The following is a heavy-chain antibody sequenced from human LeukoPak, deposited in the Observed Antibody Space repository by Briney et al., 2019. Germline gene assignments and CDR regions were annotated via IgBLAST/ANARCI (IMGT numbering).Heavy chain of an antibody. CDR3: ARQLRYFDGSYFDY. CDR1: GGSFSSSRYY. Sequence: PSETLSLTCTVSGGSFSSSRYYWGWIRQPPGKGLEWNGSIYYSGSTYYNPSLKSRATITVDTSNNLFSLKLSSMTAEATVVYYCARQLRYFDGSYFDYSGQGTLVTASP. J-gene: IGHJ4*02. D-gene: IGHD3-9*01. CDR2: IYYSGST. V-gene: IGHV4-39*01.